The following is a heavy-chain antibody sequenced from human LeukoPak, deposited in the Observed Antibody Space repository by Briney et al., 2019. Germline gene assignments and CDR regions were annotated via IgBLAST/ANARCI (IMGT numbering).Heavy chain of an antibody. CDR2: MNPNSGNT. CDR3: AKGIPLDYYYYGMDV. J-gene: IGHJ6*02. CDR1: GYTFTSYD. Sequence: ASVTVSCTASGYTFTSYDINWVRQATGQGLEWMGWMNPNSGNTGYAQKFQGRVTMTRNTSISTAYMELSSLRSEDTAVYYCAKGIPLDYYYYGMDVWGQGTTVTVSS. V-gene: IGHV1-8*01.